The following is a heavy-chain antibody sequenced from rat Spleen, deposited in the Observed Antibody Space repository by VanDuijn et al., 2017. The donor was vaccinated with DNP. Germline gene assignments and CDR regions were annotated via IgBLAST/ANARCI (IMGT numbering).Heavy chain of an antibody. V-gene: IGHV5S23*01. CDR1: GFTFSNYG. Sequence: EVQLVESGGGLVQPGRSLKLSCAASGFTFSNYGMAWVRQAPKKGLEWVESISARGGSTSYRDSVKGRFTISRDNAKSILYLQMDSLRSEDTATYYCTTDFERGYWGQGVMVTVSS. D-gene: IGHD1-11*01. CDR2: ISARGGST. J-gene: IGHJ2*01. CDR3: TTDFERGY.